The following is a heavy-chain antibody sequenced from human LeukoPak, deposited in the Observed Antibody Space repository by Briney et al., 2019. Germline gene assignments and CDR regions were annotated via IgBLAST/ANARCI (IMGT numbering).Heavy chain of an antibody. D-gene: IGHD5-12*01. CDR1: GYSFSSHG. Sequence: PGRSLRLSCAASGYSFSSHGMHWVRQAPGKGLEWVATMSFDGTNKYYADSVKGRFTFSRDNSKKTLYLQMNSLRAEDTAVYYCARDARQEWLRLGTLDYWGQGSLVTVSS. CDR2: MSFDGTNK. CDR3: ARDARQEWLRLGTLDY. V-gene: IGHV3-30*19. J-gene: IGHJ4*02.